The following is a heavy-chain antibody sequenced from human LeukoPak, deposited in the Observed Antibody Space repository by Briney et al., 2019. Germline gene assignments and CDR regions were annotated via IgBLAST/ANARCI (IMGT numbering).Heavy chain of an antibody. V-gene: IGHV3-21*01. J-gene: IGHJ5*02. CDR1: GFTFSSYS. CDR2: ISRSSSYI. Sequence: GGSLRLSCAASGFTFSSYSMNWVRQAPGEGLEWVASISRSSSYIYYADSVKGRFTISRDNAKDSLYLQMNSLRAEDTAIYYCARGEDTAVVSGGYNWFDPWGQGTLVTVSS. D-gene: IGHD5-18*01. CDR3: ARGEDTAVVSGGYNWFDP.